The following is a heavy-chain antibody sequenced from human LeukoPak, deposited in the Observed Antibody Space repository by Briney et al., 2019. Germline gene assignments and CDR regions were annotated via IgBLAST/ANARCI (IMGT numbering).Heavy chain of an antibody. CDR2: ISHTGASE. Sequence: GGSLRLSCEAAGFSISDYYMCWIRQAPGEGLEWVAYISHTGASEFHADPAKGRFAISRDNAQNSVYLQMNSLRVEDTALYFCVRGVETTLSLDLWGQGSLVTDSS. CDR1: GFSISDYY. V-gene: IGHV3-11*01. J-gene: IGHJ5*02. D-gene: IGHD1-1*01. CDR3: VRGVETTLSLDL.